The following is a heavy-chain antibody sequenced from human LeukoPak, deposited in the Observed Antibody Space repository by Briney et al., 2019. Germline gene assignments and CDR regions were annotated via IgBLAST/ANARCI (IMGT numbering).Heavy chain of an antibody. Sequence: PGGSLRLSCAASGFTFSNAWMSWVRQAPGKGLEWVGRIKRKSDGGTTDYAAPVKGRFTISRDDSTNTLFGQVNSLKIEDTAVYYCAAGRVLVAATQPFDYWGQGTLVTVSS. CDR1: GFTFSNAW. D-gene: IGHD2-15*01. V-gene: IGHV3-15*01. CDR2: IKRKSDGGTT. J-gene: IGHJ4*02. CDR3: AAGRVLVAATQPFDY.